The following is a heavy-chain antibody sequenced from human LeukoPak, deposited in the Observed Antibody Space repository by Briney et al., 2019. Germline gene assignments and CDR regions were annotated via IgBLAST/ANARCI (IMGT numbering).Heavy chain of an antibody. CDR2: ISWNSGSI. J-gene: IGHJ6*02. CDR1: GFTFDDYA. V-gene: IGHV3-9*01. Sequence: PGRSLRLSCAASGFTFDDYAMHWVRQAPGKGLEWVSGISWNSGSIGYADSVKGRFTISRDNAKNSLYLQMNSLRAEDTALYYCAKDMAYYYGMDVWGQGTTVTVSS. CDR3: AKDMAYYYGMDV.